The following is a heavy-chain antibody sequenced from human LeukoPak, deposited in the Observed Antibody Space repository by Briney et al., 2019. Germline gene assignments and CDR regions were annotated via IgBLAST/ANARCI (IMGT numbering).Heavy chain of an antibody. CDR3: ARGYSSSSYNWFDP. Sequence: SETLSLTCAVYGESFSVYYWSWIRPPPGKGLEWIGEISHSGSTNYTPSLKSRVTISVDTSKNQFSLKLSSVTAADTAVYYCARGYSSSSYNWFDPWGQGTLVTVSS. D-gene: IGHD6-6*01. CDR1: GESFSVYY. CDR2: ISHSGST. J-gene: IGHJ5*02. V-gene: IGHV4-34*01.